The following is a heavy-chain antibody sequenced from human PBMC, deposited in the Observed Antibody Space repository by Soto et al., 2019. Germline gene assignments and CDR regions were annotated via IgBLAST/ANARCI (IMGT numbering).Heavy chain of an antibody. D-gene: IGHD3-10*01. CDR1: GFTFSSYW. CDR3: ARDSVDGYYYYYGMDV. Sequence: EVQLVESGGGLVQPGGSLRLSCAASGFTFSSYWMSWVRQAPGKGLEWVANIKQDGSEKYYVDSVKGRFTISRDNAKNSLYLQMNSLRAEDTAVYYCARDSVDGYYYYYGMDVWGQGTTVTVSS. CDR2: IKQDGSEK. J-gene: IGHJ6*02. V-gene: IGHV3-7*03.